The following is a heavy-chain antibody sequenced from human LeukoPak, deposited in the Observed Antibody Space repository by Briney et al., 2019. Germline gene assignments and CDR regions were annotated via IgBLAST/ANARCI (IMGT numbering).Heavy chain of an antibody. V-gene: IGHV4-59*01. CDR3: ARENDRYGRIDY. D-gene: IGHD5-18*01. Sequence: SETLSLTCTVSGGSIRSYYWSWVRQPPGKGLEWIGYVSYSGSTDYNPSLKSRVIISIDTSKNQFSLRLSSVTAADTAVYYCARENDRYGRIDYWGRGTQVTVSS. J-gene: IGHJ4*02. CDR1: GGSIRSYY. CDR2: VSYSGST.